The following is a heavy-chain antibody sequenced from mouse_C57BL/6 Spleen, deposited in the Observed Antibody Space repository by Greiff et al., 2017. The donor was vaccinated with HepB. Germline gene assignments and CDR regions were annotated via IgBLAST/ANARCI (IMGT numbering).Heavy chain of an antibody. J-gene: IGHJ3*01. Sequence: QVQLQQSGPGLVAPSQCLSITCTVSGFSFTSYGVDWVRQPPGKGLEWLGVIWGGGSTNYTSALMSRLSISKDNSKSQVFIKMNSLHTDDTDMYYSAKYDYDGETWFAYWGQGTLVTVSA. D-gene: IGHD2-4*01. CDR3: AKYDYDGETWFAY. V-gene: IGHV2-9*01. CDR1: GFSFTSYG. CDR2: IWGGGST.